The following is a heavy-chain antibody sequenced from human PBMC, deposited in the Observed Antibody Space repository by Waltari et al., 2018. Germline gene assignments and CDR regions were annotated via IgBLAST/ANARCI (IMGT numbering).Heavy chain of an antibody. CDR2: ISGSGGST. CDR1: GFTFSSYA. D-gene: IGHD3-16*02. J-gene: IGHJ4*02. V-gene: IGHV3-23*01. Sequence: EVQLLESGGGLVQPGGSLRLSCAASGFTFSSYAMSWVRQAPGKGLEWVSAISGSGGSTYYADSVKGRFTISRDNSKNTLYLQMNSLRAEDTAVYYCAKRMITFGGVIVPPLDYWGQGTLVTVSS. CDR3: AKRMITFGGVIVPPLDY.